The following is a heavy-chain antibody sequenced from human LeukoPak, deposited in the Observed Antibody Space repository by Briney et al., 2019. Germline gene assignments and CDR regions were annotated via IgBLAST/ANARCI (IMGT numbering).Heavy chain of an antibody. V-gene: IGHV3-23*01. CDR1: GFTFSDYI. D-gene: IGHD5-12*01. J-gene: IGHJ3*02. CDR2: ATGSGITT. CDR3: AKSVAIGFDI. Sequence: GGSLRLSCVASGFTFSDYIMNWVRQAPGKGLEWVSTATGSGITTSYAASVKGRFTISRDNSKNTLYLQINSLRAEDTAVYYCAKSVAIGFDIWGQGTMVTVSS.